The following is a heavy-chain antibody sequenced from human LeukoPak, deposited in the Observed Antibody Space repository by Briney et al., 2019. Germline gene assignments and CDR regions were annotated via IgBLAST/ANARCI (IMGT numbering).Heavy chain of an antibody. CDR3: ARDLGLLPGFRAFDS. D-gene: IGHD2-21*02. J-gene: IGHJ4*02. CDR2: ITSGGSPV. V-gene: IGHV3-48*02. Sequence: GGSLRLSCAASWFTFSSYTMNWVRQAPGKGLEWVSLITSGGSPVYYTDSVKGRFTISRDNAKNSLFLQMNSLRNEDTGVYYCARDLGLLPGFRAFDSWGQGTLVTVSS. CDR1: WFTFSSYT.